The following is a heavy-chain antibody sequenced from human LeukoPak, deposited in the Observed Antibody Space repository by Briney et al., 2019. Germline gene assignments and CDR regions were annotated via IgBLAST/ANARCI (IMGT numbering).Heavy chain of an antibody. CDR3: ARDADYGGTLDY. J-gene: IGHJ4*02. CDR1: GFTVSSNY. CDR2: ICSGGST. V-gene: IGHV3-66*01. D-gene: IGHD4-23*01. Sequence: GGSLRLSCAASGFTVSSNYMSWVRQAPGKGLEWVSVICSGGSTYYADSVKGRFTISRDNSKNTLYLQMNSLRAEDTAVYYCARDADYGGTLDYWGQGTLVTVSS.